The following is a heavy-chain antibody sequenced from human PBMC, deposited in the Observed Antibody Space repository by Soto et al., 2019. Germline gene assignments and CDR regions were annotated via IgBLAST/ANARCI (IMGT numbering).Heavy chain of an antibody. V-gene: IGHV5-51*01. D-gene: IGHD3-10*01. CDR2: IYPGDSDT. CDR1: GYSFTSYW. CDR3: ARHPPAYYGPSYYFDY. J-gene: IGHJ4*02. Sequence: EVQLVQSGAEVIKPGESLKISCKGSGYSFTSYWIGWVRQMPGKGLEWMGIIYPGDSDTRYSPSFQGQVTISADKSISTAYLQWSSLKASDTAMYYCARHPPAYYGPSYYFDYWGQGTLVTVSS.